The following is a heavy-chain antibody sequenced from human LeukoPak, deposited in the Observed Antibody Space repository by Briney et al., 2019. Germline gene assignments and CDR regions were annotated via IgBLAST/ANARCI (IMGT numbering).Heavy chain of an antibody. V-gene: IGHV3-7*03. CDR3: ARDNGGWFDS. CDR1: EFIFSDYW. D-gene: IGHD3-10*01. J-gene: IGHJ5*01. CDR2: IKQGGREE. Sequence: GGSLRLSCLASEFIFSDYWMSWVRQAPGKGLEWVANIKQGGREEKYVGHVKGRFAISRDDAKSTLYLEMDSLSGDDTAVYYCARDNGGWFDSWGRGTLVSVS.